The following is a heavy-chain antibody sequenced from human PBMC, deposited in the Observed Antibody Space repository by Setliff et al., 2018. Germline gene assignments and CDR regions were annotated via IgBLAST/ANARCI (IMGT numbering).Heavy chain of an antibody. CDR3: ARGYCSSPSCFFAGWFDP. D-gene: IGHD2-2*01. V-gene: IGHV4-34*01. CDR1: DVSISGYY. CDR2: INHTGST. Sequence: SETLSLTCTVSDVSISGYYWSWIRQPPGKGLEWIGEINHTGSTNYSPSLKSRVTISVDTSKNQFSLKLTSVTAADTAVYYCARGYCSSPSCFFAGWFDPWGQGTLVTVSS. J-gene: IGHJ5*02.